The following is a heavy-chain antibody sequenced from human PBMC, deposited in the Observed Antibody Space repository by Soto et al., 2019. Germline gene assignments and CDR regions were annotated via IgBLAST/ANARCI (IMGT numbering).Heavy chain of an antibody. CDR1: GFTFRSYS. D-gene: IGHD3-16*01. J-gene: IGHJ6*02. CDR2: ISSSNRTI. CDR3: ARDGFGYYYGMDV. Sequence: PGGSLRLSCAASGFTFRSYSMNWVRQAPGKGLEWVSYISSSNRTINYADSVKGRFIISRDNAKYSLYLQMNSLRAEDTAVYYCARDGFGYYYGMDVWGQGTTVTVSS. V-gene: IGHV3-48*01.